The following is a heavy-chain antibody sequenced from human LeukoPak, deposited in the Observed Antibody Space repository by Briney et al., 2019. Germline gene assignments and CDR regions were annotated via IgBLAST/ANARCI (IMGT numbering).Heavy chain of an antibody. CDR1: GFTFSSYG. CDR2: ISYDGSNK. CDR3: AKVVATSLPDY. Sequence: PGGSLRLSCAASGFTFSSYGMHWVRQAPGKGLEWVAVISYDGSNKYYADPVKGRFTISRDNSKNTLYLQMNSLRAEDTAVYYCAKVVATSLPDYWGQGTLVTVSS. D-gene: IGHD5-12*01. V-gene: IGHV3-30*18. J-gene: IGHJ4*02.